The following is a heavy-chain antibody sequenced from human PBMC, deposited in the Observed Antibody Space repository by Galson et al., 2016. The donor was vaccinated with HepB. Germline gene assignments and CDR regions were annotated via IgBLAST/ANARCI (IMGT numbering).Heavy chain of an antibody. J-gene: IGHJ6*02. D-gene: IGHD4-17*01. Sequence: SVKVSCKASGYTFTDYGFSWVRQAPGQGPEWMGWVSSYNGATDYAPNFQGRVTMTTDTSTTTAYMELRSLRSDDTAVYYCARRLDYGENGLDVWGQGTTVSVSS. CDR1: GYTFTDYG. CDR2: VSSYNGAT. CDR3: ARRLDYGENGLDV. V-gene: IGHV1-18*01.